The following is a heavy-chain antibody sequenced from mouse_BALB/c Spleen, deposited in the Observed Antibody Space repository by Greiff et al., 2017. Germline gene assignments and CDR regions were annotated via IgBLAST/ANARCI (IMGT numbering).Heavy chain of an antibody. CDR3: ARNGNGYYAMDY. CDR1: GYAFSSYW. D-gene: IGHD1-1*01. V-gene: IGHV1-80*01. CDR2: IYPGDGDT. J-gene: IGHJ4*01. Sequence: QVQLQQSGAELVRPGSSVKISCKASGYAFSSYWMNWVKQRPGQGLEWIGQIYPGDGDTNYNGKFKGKATLTADKSSSTAYMQLSSLTSEDSAVYFCARNGNGYYAMDYWGQGTTVTVSS.